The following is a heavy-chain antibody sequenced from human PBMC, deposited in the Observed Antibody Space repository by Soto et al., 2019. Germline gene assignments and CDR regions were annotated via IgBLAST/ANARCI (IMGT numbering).Heavy chain of an antibody. J-gene: IGHJ4*02. D-gene: IGHD1-7*01. CDR3: ARAQVTGALRYRTLDY. Sequence: SGPTLVNPTQTLTLTCTFSGFSLSTSGMCVSWIRQPPGKALEWLARIDWDDDKYYSTSLKTRLTISKDTSKNQVVLTMTNMDPVDTATYYCARAQVTGALRYRTLDYWGQGTLVTVSS. V-gene: IGHV2-70*11. CDR1: GFSLSTSGMC. CDR2: IDWDDDK.